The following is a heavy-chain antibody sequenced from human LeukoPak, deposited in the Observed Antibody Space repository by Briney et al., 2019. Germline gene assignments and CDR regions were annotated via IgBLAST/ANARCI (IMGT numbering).Heavy chain of an antibody. Sequence: GGSLRLSCAASRFTFSNYWMHWVRQAPGKGLVWVSRIDTDGSTTRYADSVKGRFTISRDNAENTLYLQMDSLRAEDTALYYCARTRGNAFDIWGQGTMVTVSS. CDR1: RFTFSNYW. J-gene: IGHJ3*02. D-gene: IGHD3-10*01. V-gene: IGHV3-74*01. CDR3: ARTRGNAFDI. CDR2: IDTDGSTT.